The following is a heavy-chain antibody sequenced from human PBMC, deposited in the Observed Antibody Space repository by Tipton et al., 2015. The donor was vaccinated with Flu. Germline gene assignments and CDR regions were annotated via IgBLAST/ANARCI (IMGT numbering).Heavy chain of an antibody. CDR1: GGSFSAYY. V-gene: IGHV4-34*01. CDR3: ARVDVEEVTAMGFDP. CDR2: INHSGTT. J-gene: IGHJ5*02. Sequence: TLSLTCAVYGGSFSAYYWSWIRQPPGKGLEWVGEINHSGTTNYNPSLTSRVTVSADTSKKQFSLKLTSVTAADTAVYYCARVDVEEVTAMGFDPRGQGTLVSVSS. D-gene: IGHD5-18*01.